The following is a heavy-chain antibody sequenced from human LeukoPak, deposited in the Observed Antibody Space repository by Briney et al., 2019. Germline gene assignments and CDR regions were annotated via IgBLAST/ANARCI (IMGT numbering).Heavy chain of an antibody. D-gene: IGHD2-2*01. CDR3: ARGGPYCSSTSCPVDY. Sequence: GSVKVSCKASGYTFTSYDINWVRQATGQGLEWMGWMNPNSGNTGYAQKFQGRVTMTRNTSMSTAYMELSSLRSEDTAVYYCARGGPYCSSTSCPVDYWGQGTLVTVSS. J-gene: IGHJ4*02. V-gene: IGHV1-8*01. CDR1: GYTFTSYD. CDR2: MNPNSGNT.